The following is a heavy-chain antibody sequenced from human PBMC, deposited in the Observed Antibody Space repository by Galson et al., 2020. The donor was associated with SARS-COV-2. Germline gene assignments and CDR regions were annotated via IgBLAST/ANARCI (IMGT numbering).Heavy chain of an antibody. CDR2: IKSKTDGGTT. Sequence: GESLKISCAASGFTFSNAWMSWVRQAPGKGLEWVGRIKSKTDGGTTDYAAPVKGRFTISRDDSKNTLYLQMNSLKTEDTAVYYCTTGESSYDSSGYRLDYWGQGTLVTVSS. CDR1: GFTFSNAW. D-gene: IGHD3-22*01. V-gene: IGHV3-15*01. J-gene: IGHJ4*02. CDR3: TTGESSYDSSGYRLDY.